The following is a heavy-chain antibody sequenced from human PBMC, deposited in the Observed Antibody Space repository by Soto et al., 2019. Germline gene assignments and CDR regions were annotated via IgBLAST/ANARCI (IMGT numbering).Heavy chain of an antibody. CDR3: ARDQLEGNWFDP. D-gene: IGHD1-1*01. Sequence: QLQLQESGSGLVKPSQTLSLTCAVSGGSISSGGYSWNWIRQPPGKGLEWIGYIYHSGSTYYNPSLKRRVTISVDKSKNQFSLKLTSVTAADTAVYYCARDQLEGNWFDPWVQGTLVTVSS. J-gene: IGHJ5*02. CDR2: IYHSGST. CDR1: GGSISSGGYS. V-gene: IGHV4-30-2*01.